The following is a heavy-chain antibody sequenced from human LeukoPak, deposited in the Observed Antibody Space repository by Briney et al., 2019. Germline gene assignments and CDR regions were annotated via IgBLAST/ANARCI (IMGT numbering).Heavy chain of an antibody. CDR2: SYHTGTT. Sequence: SETLSLTCTVSGGSINNGGSYWSWIRQHPGRGLEWIAYSYHTGTTYYNPSLKSRITTSVDTSKNQFSLNLSSVTAADTAVYYCARSITTNPFDYWGQGTLVTVSS. V-gene: IGHV4-31*03. CDR1: GGSINNGGSY. D-gene: IGHD6-6*01. J-gene: IGHJ4*02. CDR3: ARSITTNPFDY.